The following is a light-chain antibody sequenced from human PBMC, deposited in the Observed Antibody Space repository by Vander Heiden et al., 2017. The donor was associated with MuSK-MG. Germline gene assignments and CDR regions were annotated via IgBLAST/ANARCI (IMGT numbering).Light chain of an antibody. V-gene: IGKV1-5*03. CDR3: QQDMSPSRT. J-gene: IGKJ1*01. CDR2: KAS. CDR1: QSFGAW. Sequence: DIQMTQSPSTLSASIGDRVTITCRASQSFGAWLAWYQQKPGKAPKLLIYKASSLESGVPSRFSGSGSGTEFALTISSLQPDDFATYYCQQDMSPSRTFGQGTKVEIK.